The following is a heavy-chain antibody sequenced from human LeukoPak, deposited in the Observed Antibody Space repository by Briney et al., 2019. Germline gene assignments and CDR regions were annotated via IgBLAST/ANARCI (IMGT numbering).Heavy chain of an antibody. V-gene: IGHV4-31*03. CDR3: ARDRYGARDSSGQGWFDP. CDR2: IYYSGST. D-gene: IGHD3-22*01. Sequence: PSETLSLTCTVSGGSISSGGYYWSWIRQHPGKGLEWIGYIYYSGSTYYNPSLKSRVTTSVDTSKDQFSLKLSSVTAADTAVYYCARDRYGARDSSGQGWFDPWGQGTLVTVSS. J-gene: IGHJ5*02. CDR1: GGSISSGGYY.